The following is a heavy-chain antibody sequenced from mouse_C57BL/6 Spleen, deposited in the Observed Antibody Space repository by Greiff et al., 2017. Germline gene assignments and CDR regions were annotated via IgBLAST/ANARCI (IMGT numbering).Heavy chain of an antibody. Sequence: QVQLQQPGAELVKPGASVKLSCKASGYTFTSYWMHWVKQRPGRGLEWIGRIDPNSGGTKYNEKFKSKATLPVDKPSSTAYMQLSSMTSEDAAVDYCARSRGLGFYYFDYWGQGTSLTVSS. V-gene: IGHV1-72*01. CDR3: ARSRGLGFYYFDY. CDR2: IDPNSGGT. D-gene: IGHD3-3*01. CDR1: GYTFTSYW. J-gene: IGHJ2*02.